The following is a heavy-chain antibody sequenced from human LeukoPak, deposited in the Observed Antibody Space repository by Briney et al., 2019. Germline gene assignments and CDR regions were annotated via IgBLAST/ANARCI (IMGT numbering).Heavy chain of an antibody. CDR3: AKSHLNYGGNPDY. CDR2: IKQDGSEK. V-gene: IGHV3-7*03. CDR1: GFTFSSYW. Sequence: GGSLRLSCAASGFTFSSYWMSWVRQAPGKGLEWVANIKQDGSEKYYVDSVKGRFTISRDNAKNSLYLQMNSLRAEDTALYYCAKSHLNYGGNPDYWGQGTLVTVSS. D-gene: IGHD4-23*01. J-gene: IGHJ4*02.